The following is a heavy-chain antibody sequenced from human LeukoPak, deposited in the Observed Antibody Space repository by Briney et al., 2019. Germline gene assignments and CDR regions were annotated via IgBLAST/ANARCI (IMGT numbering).Heavy chain of an antibody. Sequence: PGRCLRLSCAAAGFIFNSYGMHWVRHAPDKGLGWVSVIWNDGSNIYYADSVKGRFTISRDNSKNTLYLQMNTLRAEDAAVYYCARDRIDSGSYFLDYWGQGTLVTVSS. D-gene: IGHD1-26*01. J-gene: IGHJ4*02. CDR3: ARDRIDSGSYFLDY. V-gene: IGHV3-33*01. CDR1: GFIFNSYG. CDR2: IWNDGSNI.